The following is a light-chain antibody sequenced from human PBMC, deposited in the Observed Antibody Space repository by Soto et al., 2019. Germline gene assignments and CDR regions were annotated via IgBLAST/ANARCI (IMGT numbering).Light chain of an antibody. CDR1: QSVGSN. Sequence: ERVMAQSPATLSVSPGERVTLSCRASQSVGSNLAWYQQKPGQAPRLLIYGASTRAIGIPARFSGSGSGTEFTLTISSLQSEDFAVYYCQQYDNWPPLTFGGGTKVEIK. CDR2: GAS. V-gene: IGKV3-15*01. CDR3: QQYDNWPPLT. J-gene: IGKJ4*01.